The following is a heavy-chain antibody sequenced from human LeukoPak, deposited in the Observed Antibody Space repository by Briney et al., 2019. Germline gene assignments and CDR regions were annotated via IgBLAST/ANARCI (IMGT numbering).Heavy chain of an antibody. D-gene: IGHD3-10*01. CDR1: GFTFSSYG. CDR2: ISYDGSNK. CDR3: AKPGSGSYNYYFDY. Sequence: PGGSLRLSCAASGFTFSSYGMHWVRQAPGKGLEWVAIISYDGSNKYYADSVKGRFTISRDNSKNTLYLQMNSLRAEDTAVYYCAKPGSGSYNYYFDYWGQGTLVTVSS. J-gene: IGHJ4*02. V-gene: IGHV3-30*18.